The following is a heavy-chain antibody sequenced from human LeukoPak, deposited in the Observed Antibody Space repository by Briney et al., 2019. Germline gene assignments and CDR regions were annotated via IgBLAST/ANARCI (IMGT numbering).Heavy chain of an antibody. V-gene: IGHV3-30-3*01. Sequence: PGGSLRLSCAASGFTFSSYAMHWVRQAPGKGLEWVAVISYDGSNKYYADSVKGRFTISRDNSKNTLYLQMNSLRAEDTAVYYCARDRGNSYGNPFDYWGQGTLVTVSS. J-gene: IGHJ4*02. CDR2: ISYDGSNK. D-gene: IGHD5-18*01. CDR3: ARDRGNSYGNPFDY. CDR1: GFTFSSYA.